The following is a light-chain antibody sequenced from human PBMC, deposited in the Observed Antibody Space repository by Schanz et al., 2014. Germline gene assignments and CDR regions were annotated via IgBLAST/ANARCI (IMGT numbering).Light chain of an antibody. V-gene: IGKV3-20*01. CDR2: GAS. J-gene: IGKJ1*01. Sequence: ETVLTQSPVTLSLSPGETATLSCRASQSLSSSYLAWYQQKPGQAPRLLISGASSRATGIPARISGSGSGTEFTLTISSLQSEDFAVYYCQQYDNWWTFGQGTKVEIK. CDR3: QQYDNWWT. CDR1: QSLSSSY.